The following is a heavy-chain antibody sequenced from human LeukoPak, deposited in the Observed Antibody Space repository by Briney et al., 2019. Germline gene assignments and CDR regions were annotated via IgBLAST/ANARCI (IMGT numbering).Heavy chain of an antibody. CDR2: IIPIFSTT. Sequence: SVKVSCKTSGGTFSSDIISWVRQAPGQGLEWMGEIIPIFSTTNYAQKFQGRVTITADKSTSTAYMELSSLRSEDTAMYYYARRYCTNGVCYHDRGAFDIWGQGTMVTVSS. V-gene: IGHV1-69*06. J-gene: IGHJ3*02. D-gene: IGHD2-8*01. CDR1: GGTFSSDI. CDR3: ARRYCTNGVCYHDRGAFDI.